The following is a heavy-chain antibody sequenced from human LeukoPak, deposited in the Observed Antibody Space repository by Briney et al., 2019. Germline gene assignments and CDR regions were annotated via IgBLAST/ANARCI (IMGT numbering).Heavy chain of an antibody. CDR2: IYYSGST. Sequence: SETLSLTCTVSGXSISSYYGSWIRQPPGKGLEWIGYIYYSGSTNYNPSLKSRVTISVDTSKNQFSLKLSSVTAADTAVYYCARGGSSGWYDYWGQGTLVTVSS. CDR1: GXSISSYY. D-gene: IGHD6-19*01. V-gene: IGHV4-59*01. CDR3: ARGGSSGWYDY. J-gene: IGHJ4*02.